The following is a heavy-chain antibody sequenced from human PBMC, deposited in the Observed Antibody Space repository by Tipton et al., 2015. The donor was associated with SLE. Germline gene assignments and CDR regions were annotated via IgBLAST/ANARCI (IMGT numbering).Heavy chain of an antibody. Sequence: SLRLSCAASGFKISDYWMYWVRQAPGKGLVWVSRLNSDESSTDYADSVKGRFTISRDNSKNTLYLQMNSLRAEDTAVYYCAAELVNDAFDIWGQGTMVTVSS. CDR2: LNSDESST. CDR3: AAELVNDAFDI. D-gene: IGHD1-1*01. J-gene: IGHJ3*02. CDR1: GFKISDYW. V-gene: IGHV3-74*01.